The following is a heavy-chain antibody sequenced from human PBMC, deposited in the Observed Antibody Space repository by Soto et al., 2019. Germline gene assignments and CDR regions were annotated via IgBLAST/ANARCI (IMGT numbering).Heavy chain of an antibody. D-gene: IGHD3-10*01. CDR3: ARDLGVGSSYYWYGMDV. CDR2: IKQDGSEK. CDR1: GFTFSSYW. V-gene: IGHV3-7*05. J-gene: IGHJ6*02. Sequence: PGGSLRLSCAASGFTFSSYWMSWVRQAPGKGLEWVANIKQDGSEKYYVDSVKGRFTISRDNAKNSLYLQMNSLRAEDTAVYYCARDLGVGSSYYWYGMDVWGQGTTVTVSS.